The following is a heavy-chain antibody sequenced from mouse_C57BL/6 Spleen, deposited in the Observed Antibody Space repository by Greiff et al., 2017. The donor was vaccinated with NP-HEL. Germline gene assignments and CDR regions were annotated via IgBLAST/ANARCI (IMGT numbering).Heavy chain of an antibody. CDR1: GFTFSDYG. V-gene: IGHV5-17*01. CDR3: ARGGNYYGSSYYFDY. J-gene: IGHJ2*01. Sequence: DVKLQESGGGLVKPGGSLKLSCAASGFTFSDYGMHWVRQAPEKGLEWVAYISSGSSTIYYADTVKGRFTISRDNAKNTLFLQMTSLRSEDTAMYYCARGGNYYGSSYYFDYWGQGTTLTVSS. D-gene: IGHD1-1*01. CDR2: ISSGSSTI.